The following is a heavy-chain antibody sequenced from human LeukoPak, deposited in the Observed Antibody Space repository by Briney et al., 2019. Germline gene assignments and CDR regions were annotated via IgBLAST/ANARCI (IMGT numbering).Heavy chain of an antibody. J-gene: IGHJ4*02. CDR1: GGTFSSYA. Sequence: GASVKVSCKASGGTFSSYAISWVRQAPGQGLEWMGRIIPILGIANYAQKFQGRVTITADKSTSTAYMELSSLRSEDTAVYYCAARTAVTTDGDYWGQGTLVTVSS. CDR3: AARTAVTTDGDY. V-gene: IGHV1-69*04. D-gene: IGHD4-17*01. CDR2: IIPILGIA.